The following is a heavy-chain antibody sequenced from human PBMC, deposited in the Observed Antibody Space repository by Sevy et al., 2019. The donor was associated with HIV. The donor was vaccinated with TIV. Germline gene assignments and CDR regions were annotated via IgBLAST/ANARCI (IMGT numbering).Heavy chain of an antibody. J-gene: IGHJ4*02. CDR3: ARGGWTEPHDY. CDR2: LSFGCGEI. V-gene: IGHV3-23*01. Sequence: GGSLRLSCAASGFTFSKYSMSWVRQPPGKGLEWVSTLSFGCGEINYADSVKGRFTISRDNSKSSVYLQMNNLSPEDTAVYYCARGGWTEPHDYWGQGTLVTVSS. CDR1: GFTFSKYS. D-gene: IGHD2-15*01.